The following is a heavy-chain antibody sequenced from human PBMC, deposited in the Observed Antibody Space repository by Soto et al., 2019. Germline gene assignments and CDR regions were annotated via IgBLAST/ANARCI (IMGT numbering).Heavy chain of an antibody. D-gene: IGHD2-2*02. J-gene: IGHJ4*02. V-gene: IGHV4-59*08. CDR3: ARSLYCSSTSCYTALDY. CDR2: IYYSGST. Sequence: SETLSLTCTVSGGSISSYYWSWIRQPPGKGLEWIGYIYYSGSTNYNPSLKSRVTISVDTSKNQFSLKLSSVTAADTAVYYCARSLYCSSTSCYTALDYWGQGTLVTGSS. CDR1: GGSISSYY.